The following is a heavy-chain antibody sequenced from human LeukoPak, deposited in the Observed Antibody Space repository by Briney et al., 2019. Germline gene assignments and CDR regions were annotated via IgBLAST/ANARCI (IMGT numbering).Heavy chain of an antibody. Sequence: GESLKISCKGSGYRFTSYWIGWVRQMPGKGLEWMGIIYPADSDTRYSPSFQGQVTISADKSISTAYLQWDSLKASDSAMYYCARGRAYSSSSFDSWGQGTLVTVSS. CDR1: GYRFTSYW. J-gene: IGHJ4*02. V-gene: IGHV5-51*01. CDR3: ARGRAYSSSSFDS. D-gene: IGHD6-13*01. CDR2: IYPADSDT.